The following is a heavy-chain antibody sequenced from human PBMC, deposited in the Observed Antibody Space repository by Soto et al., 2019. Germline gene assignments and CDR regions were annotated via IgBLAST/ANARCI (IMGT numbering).Heavy chain of an antibody. J-gene: IGHJ5*02. CDR2: IYPGDSDT. CDR3: ARQVNLYGDYGLSYLFDP. Sequence: GESLKISCKASRYNFTRHWLDRVRQLPGKGLEWMGIIYPGDSDTRYSPSFQGQVTISADRSISTAYLQWSSLEASDTAIFYCARQVNLYGDYGLSYLFDPWGQGTRVTVSS. D-gene: IGHD4-17*01. CDR1: RYNFTRHW. V-gene: IGHV5-51*01.